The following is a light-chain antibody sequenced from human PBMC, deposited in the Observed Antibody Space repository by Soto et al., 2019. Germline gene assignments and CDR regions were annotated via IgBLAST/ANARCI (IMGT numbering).Light chain of an antibody. CDR2: ANN. CDR3: GTWESSLSVAV. J-gene: IGLJ2*01. CDR1: TSTIGNND. Sequence: QSVLTQPPSVSAAPGQKVTISCSGSTSTIGNNDVSWYQQLPGTAPKLLIYANNKRPPHTPDRFPGSKSGTSATLDITGLQTGDEADDYCGTWESSLSVAVFGGGTKLTVL. V-gene: IGLV1-51*01.